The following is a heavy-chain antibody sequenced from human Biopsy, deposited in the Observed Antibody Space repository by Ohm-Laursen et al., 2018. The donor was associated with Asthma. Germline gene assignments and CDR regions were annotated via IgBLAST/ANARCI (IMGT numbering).Heavy chain of an antibody. CDR3: ARTHERWTSIQDDALDI. D-gene: IGHD4-23*01. J-gene: IGHJ3*02. CDR1: GFTFSIYD. Sequence: RSLRLSCTASGFTFSIYDIHWVRQAPGKGLEWVAVISYDGGNKFYGDSVKGRFTLSRGNSRNTLYLQMNSLRVEDTAIYYCARTHERWTSIQDDALDIWGQGTMVIVSS. V-gene: IGHV3-30*03. CDR2: ISYDGGNK.